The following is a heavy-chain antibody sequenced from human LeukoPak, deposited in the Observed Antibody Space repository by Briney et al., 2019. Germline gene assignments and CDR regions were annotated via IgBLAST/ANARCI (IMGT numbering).Heavy chain of an antibody. J-gene: IGHJ4*02. CDR1: GYTFSSYG. CDR2: ISGYNGNT. Sequence: ASVKVSCKASGYTFSSYGITWVRQAPGQGLEWMGWISGYNGNTNYSQKLQGRVTMPTDSSTSTAYMELRSLRSDDTAVYYCARSSGLWFGESYYWGQGTLVTVSS. V-gene: IGHV1-18*01. D-gene: IGHD3-10*01. CDR3: ARSSGLWFGESYY.